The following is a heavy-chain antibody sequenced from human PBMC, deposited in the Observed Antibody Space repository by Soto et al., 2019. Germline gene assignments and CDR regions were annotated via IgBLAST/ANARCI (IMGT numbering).Heavy chain of an antibody. V-gene: IGHV3-48*02. CDR3: AREGWPLLQTGMDV. CDR2: ISSSNRTI. Sequence: GGSLRLSCAASGFTFRSYSMNWVRQAPGKGLAWVSYISSSNRTINYADSVKGRFIISRDNAKNSLYLQMHSLRDEDTAVYYCAREGWPLLQTGMDVWGQGTTVTVSS. D-gene: IGHD2-15*01. J-gene: IGHJ6*02. CDR1: GFTFRSYS.